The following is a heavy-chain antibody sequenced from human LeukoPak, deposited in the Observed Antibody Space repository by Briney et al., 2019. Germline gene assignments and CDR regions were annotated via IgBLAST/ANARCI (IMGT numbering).Heavy chain of an antibody. Sequence: SETLSLTCTVSGGSISSGSYYWSWIRQPAGKGLEWIGRIYTSGSTNYNPSLKSRVTISVDTSKNQFSLKLSSVTAADTAVYYCARARGNSYGLDYWGQGTLVTLSS. D-gene: IGHD5-18*01. CDR3: ARARGNSYGLDY. CDR2: IYTSGST. CDR1: GGSISSGSYY. J-gene: IGHJ4*02. V-gene: IGHV4-61*02.